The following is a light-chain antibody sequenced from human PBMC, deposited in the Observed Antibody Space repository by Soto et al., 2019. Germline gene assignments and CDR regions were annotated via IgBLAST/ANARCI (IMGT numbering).Light chain of an antibody. CDR2: EAS. Sequence: EIVLTQSPATLSLSPGERATLSCRASQSIRNHLAWYQQKPGQAPRLLIFEASKRATGIPARFSGSGSGTDFTLTISSLEPEDLSVYYCQQRDTWPPFTFGPGTKVDIK. CDR3: QQRDTWPPFT. V-gene: IGKV3-11*01. CDR1: QSIRNH. J-gene: IGKJ3*01.